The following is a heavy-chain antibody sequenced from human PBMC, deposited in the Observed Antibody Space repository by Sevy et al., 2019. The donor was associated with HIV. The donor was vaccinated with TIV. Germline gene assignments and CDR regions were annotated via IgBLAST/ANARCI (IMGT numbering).Heavy chain of an antibody. D-gene: IGHD3-22*01. CDR3: ATFMYDSESSGYTAHDF. CDR2: LDPQDGEQ. CDR1: GYTFTEIP. J-gene: IGHJ4*02. Sequence: ASVKVSCKVSGYTFTEIPMHWVRQAPGKGLEWMGGLDPQDGEQIYAQNFQGRVTMTEDKSTDTVYMELGGLRYEDTAIYYCATFMYDSESSGYTAHDFWGQGTLVTVSS. V-gene: IGHV1-24*01.